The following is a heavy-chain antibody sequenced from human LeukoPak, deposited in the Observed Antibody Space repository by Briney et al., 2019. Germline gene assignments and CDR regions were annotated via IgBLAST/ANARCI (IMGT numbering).Heavy chain of an antibody. Sequence: SETLSLTCTVSGGSISSSNYYWGWIRQPPGKGLEWIGSIYYRGTTYYNPSLKSRVTISVDTSKNQFPLKLSSVTAADTAVYYCARQIVITLAGIKVSSVFDYWGQGTLVTVSS. V-gene: IGHV4-39*01. CDR2: IYYRGTT. D-gene: IGHD3-16*02. CDR3: ARQIVITLAGIKVSSVFDY. CDR1: GGSISSSNYY. J-gene: IGHJ4*02.